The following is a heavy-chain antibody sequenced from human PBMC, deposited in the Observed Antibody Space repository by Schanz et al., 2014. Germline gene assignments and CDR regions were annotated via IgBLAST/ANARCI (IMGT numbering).Heavy chain of an antibody. Sequence: EVQLVESGGGLVQPGGSLRLSCAASGFSFGTYAMSWVRQAPGKGLLWVSSISGTGGDDTYYADSVRGRFTISRDNAENTLFLQMTSLRAEDTAVYFCAKKVPAYNPFDSWGQGTLVTVSS. D-gene: IGHD1-1*01. CDR1: GFSFGTYA. CDR2: ISGTGGDDT. J-gene: IGHJ4*02. CDR3: AKKVPAYNPFDS. V-gene: IGHV3-23*04.